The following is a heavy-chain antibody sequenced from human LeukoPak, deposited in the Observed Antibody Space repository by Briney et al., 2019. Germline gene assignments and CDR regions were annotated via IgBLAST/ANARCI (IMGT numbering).Heavy chain of an antibody. J-gene: IGHJ4*02. D-gene: IGHD1-7*01. V-gene: IGHV4-30-2*01. CDR3: ARAPNYCFDY. Sequence: PSQNLSLTCAVSRGSISSGGYSWSWVRQPPGTGLEWIGYIYHSGSTYYNPSLKSRVTISVDRSKTQFSLKLSFVTAADTAVYYCARAPNYCFDYWGQGTLVTVSS. CDR2: IYHSGST. CDR1: RGSISSGGYS.